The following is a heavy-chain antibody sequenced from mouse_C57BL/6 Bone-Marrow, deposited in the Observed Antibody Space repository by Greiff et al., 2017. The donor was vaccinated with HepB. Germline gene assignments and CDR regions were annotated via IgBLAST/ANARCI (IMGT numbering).Heavy chain of an antibody. CDR2: SRNKANDYTT. J-gene: IGHJ1*03. CDR1: GFTFSDFY. CDR3: ARDGRYYGSSWYFDV. V-gene: IGHV7-1*01. D-gene: IGHD1-1*01. Sequence: EVQWVESGGGLVQSGRSLRLSCATSGFTFSDFYMEWVRQAPGKGLEWIAASRNKANDYTTEYSASVKGRFIVSRDTSQSILYLQMNALRAEDTAIYYCARDGRYYGSSWYFDVWGTGTTVTVSS.